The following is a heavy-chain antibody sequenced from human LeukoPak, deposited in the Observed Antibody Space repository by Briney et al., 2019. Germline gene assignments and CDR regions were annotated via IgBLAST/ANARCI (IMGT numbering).Heavy chain of an antibody. CDR2: ISYDGSNK. V-gene: IGHV3-30*18. Sequence: HPGGSLRLSCAASGFTFSSYGMHWVRQAPGKGLGWVAVISYDGSNKYYADSVKGRFTISRDNSKNTLYLQMNSLRAEDTAVYYCAKDALSLIVGATYNWFDPWGQGTLVTVSS. J-gene: IGHJ5*02. CDR3: AKDALSLIVGATYNWFDP. D-gene: IGHD1-26*01. CDR1: GFTFSSYG.